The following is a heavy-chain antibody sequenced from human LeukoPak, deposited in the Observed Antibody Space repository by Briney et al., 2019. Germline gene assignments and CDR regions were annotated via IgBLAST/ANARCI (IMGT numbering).Heavy chain of an antibody. J-gene: IGHJ4*02. CDR3: ARGRPHGNDY. V-gene: IGHV3-74*01. CDR2: IASDGSST. D-gene: IGHD4-23*01. CDR1: GFTFSSYW. Sequence: GGSLRLSCAASGFTFSSYWMNWVRQAPGKGLVWVSRIASDGSSTTYVDSVKGRFSISRDNAENTLYLQMNSLRVEDTAVYYCARGRPHGNDYWGQGTLVTVSS.